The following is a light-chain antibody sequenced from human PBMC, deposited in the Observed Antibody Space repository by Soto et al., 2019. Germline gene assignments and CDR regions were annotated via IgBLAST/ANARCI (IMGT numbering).Light chain of an antibody. CDR2: GAS. CDR1: QSVSSSY. V-gene: IGKV3-15*01. CDR3: QQYHKWRT. Sequence: EIVLTQSPGTLSLSPGERATLSCRASQSVSSSYLAWYQQKPGQAPRLLIYGASTRATGIPARFSGSGSGTEFTLTISSLQSEDFAVYYCQQYHKWRTFGQGTKVDIK. J-gene: IGKJ1*01.